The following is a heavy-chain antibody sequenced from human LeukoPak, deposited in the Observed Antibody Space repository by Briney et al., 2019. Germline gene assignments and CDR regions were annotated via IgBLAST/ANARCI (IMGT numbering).Heavy chain of an antibody. D-gene: IGHD3-10*01. CDR3: ARQSPPPISGTPLNYYGSGSYYTPFDY. J-gene: IGHJ4*02. Sequence: ASVKVSCKTSGYTFTSYGMHWVRQAPGQSLEWMGWINGGNGNTKYSEKFQGRVTIIRDTSASTAYMELSSLRSEDTAVYYCARQSPPPISGTPLNYYGSGSYYTPFDYWGQGTLVTVSS. CDR2: INGGNGNT. CDR1: GYTFTSYG. V-gene: IGHV1-3*01.